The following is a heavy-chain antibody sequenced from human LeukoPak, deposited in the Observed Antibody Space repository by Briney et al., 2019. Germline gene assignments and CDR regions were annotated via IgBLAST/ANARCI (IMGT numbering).Heavy chain of an antibody. Sequence: SGGSLRLSCAASGFTLSSYWMHWVRQVPGKGLVWVSRINNDGITTIYADSVKGRFTISRDNAKNTLYLQMNNLRVEDTAVYYCARDLHGGFVWGQGTLVTVSS. V-gene: IGHV3-74*01. CDR2: INNDGITT. J-gene: IGHJ1*01. CDR3: ARDLHGGFV. CDR1: GFTLSSYW. D-gene: IGHD2-15*01.